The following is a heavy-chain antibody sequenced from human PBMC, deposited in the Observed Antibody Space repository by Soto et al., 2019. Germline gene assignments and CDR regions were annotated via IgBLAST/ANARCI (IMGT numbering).Heavy chain of an antibody. CDR1: GDTFTDYY. Sequence: QVQLMQSGAEVKKPGASVKVSCKASGDTFTDYYIHWVRQAPGQGLEWMGTVNPSGGHTTYAQHFLGRVTMTRDTSTRTPFMELTSLTSDDTAIYYCARGGHVVVVTAALDYWGQGTLVTVSS. CDR3: ARGGHVVVVTAALDY. J-gene: IGHJ4*02. V-gene: IGHV1-46*01. CDR2: VNPSGGHT. D-gene: IGHD2-21*02.